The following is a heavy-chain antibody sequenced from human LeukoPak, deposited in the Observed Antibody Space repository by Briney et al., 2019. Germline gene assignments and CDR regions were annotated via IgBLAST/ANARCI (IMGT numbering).Heavy chain of an antibody. J-gene: IGHJ4*02. V-gene: IGHV1-69*04. CDR3: ARDPGDDSSGYYHY. D-gene: IGHD3-22*01. Sequence: ASVKVSCKASGGTFSSYTISWVRQAPGQGLEWMGRIIPILGIANYAQKFQGRVTITADKPTSTAYMELSSLRSEDTAVYYCARDPGDDSSGYYHYWGQGTLVTVSS. CDR1: GGTFSSYT. CDR2: IIPILGIA.